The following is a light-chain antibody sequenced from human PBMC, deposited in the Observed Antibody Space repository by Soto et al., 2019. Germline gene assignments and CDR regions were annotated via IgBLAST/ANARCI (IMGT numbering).Light chain of an antibody. J-gene: IGLJ1*01. CDR1: SSDVGGYKY. CDR3: QSYDSSLSAYV. Sequence: QSVLTQPASVSGSPGQSITISCTGTSSDVGGYKYVSWYQQYPGKAPKLLIYGNINRPSGVPDRFSGSKSATSASLAIAGLQAEDEADYYCQSYDSSLSAYVFGAGTKLTVL. V-gene: IGLV2-14*03. CDR2: GNI.